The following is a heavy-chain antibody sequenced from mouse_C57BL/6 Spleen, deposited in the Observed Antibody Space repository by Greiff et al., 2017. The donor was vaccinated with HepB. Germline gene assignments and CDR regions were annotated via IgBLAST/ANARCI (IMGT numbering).Heavy chain of an antibody. CDR3: ARGGTTVVPYAMDY. CDR2: IWSGGST. D-gene: IGHD1-1*01. V-gene: IGHV2-2*01. Sequence: QVQLQQSGPGLVQPSQRLSITCTVSGFSLTSYGVHWVRQSPGKGLEWLGVIWSGGSTDYNAAFISRLSISKDNSKSQVFFKMNSLQADDTAIYYCARGGTTVVPYAMDYWGQGTSVTVSS. J-gene: IGHJ4*01. CDR1: GFSLTSYG.